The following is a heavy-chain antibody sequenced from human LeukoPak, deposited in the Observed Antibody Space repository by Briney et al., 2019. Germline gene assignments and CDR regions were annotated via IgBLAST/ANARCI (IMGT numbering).Heavy chain of an antibody. CDR2: ISSSGSTI. Sequence: GGSLRLSCAASGFTFSSYEMNWVRQAPGKGLEWVSYISSSGSTIYYAGSVKGRFTISRDSAKNSLFLQMNSLRAEDTGVYYCARVSGSWHNTYYYYYMDVWGKGTTVTVSS. CDR1: GFTFSSYE. D-gene: IGHD1-26*01. V-gene: IGHV3-48*03. CDR3: ARVSGSWHNTYYYYYMDV. J-gene: IGHJ6*03.